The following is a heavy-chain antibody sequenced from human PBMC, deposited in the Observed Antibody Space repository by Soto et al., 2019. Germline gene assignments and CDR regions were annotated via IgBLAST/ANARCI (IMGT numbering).Heavy chain of an antibody. CDR1: DYTFSGYS. Sequence: QVVLEQSGGEVKKPGASVKVSCKASDYTFSGYSITWVRQAPGQGLEWMGRISGYNGNTNYARTLRDRLTLTTDTSPSTAYMELRSLTSDDTAVYYCARDVFCGGAPACPDMDVWGQGTTVTVSS. CDR2: ISGYNGNT. CDR3: ARDVFCGGAPACPDMDV. J-gene: IGHJ6*02. V-gene: IGHV1-18*04. D-gene: IGHD2-21*01.